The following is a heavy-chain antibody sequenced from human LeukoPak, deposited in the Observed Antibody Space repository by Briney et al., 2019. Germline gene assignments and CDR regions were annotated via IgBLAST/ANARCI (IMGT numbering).Heavy chain of an antibody. Sequence: PGGSLRLSCAASGFSFSSYAMSWVRQAPGKGLEWVSAISGSGGSTYYADSVKGRFTISRDNSKNTLYLQMNSLRAEDTAVYYCAKDHVLAPWTPFDYWGQGTLVTVSS. CDR3: AKDHVLAPWTPFDY. CDR2: ISGSGGST. D-gene: IGHD3-10*02. V-gene: IGHV3-23*01. CDR1: GFSFSSYA. J-gene: IGHJ4*02.